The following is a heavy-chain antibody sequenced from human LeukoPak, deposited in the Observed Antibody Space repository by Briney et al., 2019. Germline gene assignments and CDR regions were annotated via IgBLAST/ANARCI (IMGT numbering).Heavy chain of an antibody. CDR3: ARVRSTMATMNYYYYYYYGMDV. D-gene: IGHD5-24*01. CDR2: INHSGST. CDR1: GGSFSGYY. J-gene: IGHJ6*02. Sequence: SETLSLTCAVYGGSFSGYYWSWIRQPPGKGLEWIGEINHSGSTNYNPSLKSRVTISVDTSKNQFSLKLSSVTAADTAVYYCARVRSTMATMNYYYYYYYGMDVWGQGTTVTVSS. V-gene: IGHV4-34*01.